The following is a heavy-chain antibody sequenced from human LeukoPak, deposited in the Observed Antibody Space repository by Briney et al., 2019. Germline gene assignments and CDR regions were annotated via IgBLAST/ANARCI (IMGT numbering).Heavy chain of an antibody. J-gene: IGHJ4*02. CDR3: ARSATVTTGYFDY. D-gene: IGHD4-17*01. Sequence: SETLSLTCSVSGGSISSTGHYWGWIRQSPEKGLDWIGSIYSNGNTYYNPSVKSRVTMSVDTSKNQFSLKLTSMTATETAVYYCARSATVTTGYFDYWGQGALVTVSS. CDR1: GGSISSTGHY. V-gene: IGHV4-39*07. CDR2: IYSNGNT.